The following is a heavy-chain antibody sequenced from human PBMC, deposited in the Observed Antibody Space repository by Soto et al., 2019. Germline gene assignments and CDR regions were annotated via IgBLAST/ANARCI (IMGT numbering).Heavy chain of an antibody. D-gene: IGHD2-2*01. CDR1: GFSFSSYW. CDR2: IKQDGSEK. Sequence: EVLLVESGGGLVQPGGSLRLSCAASGFSFSSYWMTWVRQAPGKGLEWVASIKQDGSEKFYVDSVKGRFTISRDNARNSLYLQLDCLRAEDTAVYYCAGEDHATWVYWGQGALVTVSS. V-gene: IGHV3-7*01. J-gene: IGHJ4*02. CDR3: AGEDHATWVY.